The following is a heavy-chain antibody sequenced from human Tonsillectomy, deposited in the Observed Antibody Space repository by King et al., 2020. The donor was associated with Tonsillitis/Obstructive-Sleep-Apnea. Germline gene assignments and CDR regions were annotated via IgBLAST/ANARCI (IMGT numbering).Heavy chain of an antibody. D-gene: IGHD3-3*01. Sequence: VQLVESGGGLVKPGESLRVSCAASGFTFSNAWMNWVRQAPGKGLEWVARIKSRSDGGTTDYAAPVKVRFSISRDDSKNTLYLHMKSLKTEDTAVYYCTTVTPSITMFGVPRKVWGEGTLVTVSA. CDR1: GFTFSNAW. CDR2: IKSRSDGGTT. CDR3: TTVTPSITMFGVPRKV. V-gene: IGHV3-15*07. J-gene: IGHJ4*02.